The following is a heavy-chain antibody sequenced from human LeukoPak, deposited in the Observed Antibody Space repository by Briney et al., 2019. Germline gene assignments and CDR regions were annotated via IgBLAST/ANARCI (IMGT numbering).Heavy chain of an antibody. CDR2: ISSNGGST. V-gene: IGHV3-64*01. CDR3: ARFSIAAAGSIDY. J-gene: IGHJ4*02. D-gene: IGHD6-13*01. CDR1: GFTFSSYA. Sequence: GGSLRLSCAASGFTFSSYAMHWVRQAPGKGLEYVSAISSNGGSTYYANSVKGRFTISRDNSKNTLYLQMGSLRAEDMAVYYCARFSIAAAGSIDYWGQGTLVTVSS.